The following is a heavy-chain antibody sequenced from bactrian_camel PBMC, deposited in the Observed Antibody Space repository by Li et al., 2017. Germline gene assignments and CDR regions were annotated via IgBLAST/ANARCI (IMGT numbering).Heavy chain of an antibody. J-gene: IGHJ4*01. CDR3: AADQWAGNACVTRQYGDFTY. D-gene: IGHD5*01. Sequence: HVQLVESGGGAVQAGGSLNLSCVVSGHTYGCAYVGWFSEAPGKEREGVATINTCTRLTYYAQSVRDRFTISQDKAKDTVFLRMNNLKSGDTAMYYCAADQWAGNACVTRQYGDFTYWGQGTQVTVS. CDR2: INTCTRLT. CDR1: GHTYGCAY. V-gene: IGHV3-3*01.